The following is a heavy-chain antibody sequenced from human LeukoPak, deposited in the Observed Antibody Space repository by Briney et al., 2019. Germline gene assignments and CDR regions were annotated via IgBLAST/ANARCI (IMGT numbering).Heavy chain of an antibody. CDR2: IPLNGGST. Sequence: GGFLRLSFAASEFTFSSYAMSWVPQAPGKGLEWVSSIPLNGGSTYYADSVKGRFTISRDNSKNTLYVQMNSLRVDDTAVYYCAKAPRFGDHAAEYFYYYMDVWGKGTTVTVSS. CDR3: AKAPRFGDHAAEYFYYYMDV. CDR1: EFTFSSYA. J-gene: IGHJ6*03. D-gene: IGHD3-16*01. V-gene: IGHV3-23*01.